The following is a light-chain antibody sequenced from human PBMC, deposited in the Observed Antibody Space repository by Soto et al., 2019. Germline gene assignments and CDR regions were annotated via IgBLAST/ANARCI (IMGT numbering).Light chain of an antibody. CDR3: QQYNSSPGT. CDR2: GAS. V-gene: IGKV3-20*01. CDR1: QSVSSSY. J-gene: IGKJ1*01. Sequence: EIVLTQSPWTLSLSPGERATLSCRASQSVSSSYLSWYQQKPGQTPRLLIYGASSRATGIPDRFSGSGSGTGFTLTISRLEPEDCAVYYCQQYNSSPGTFGQGTKVDIK.